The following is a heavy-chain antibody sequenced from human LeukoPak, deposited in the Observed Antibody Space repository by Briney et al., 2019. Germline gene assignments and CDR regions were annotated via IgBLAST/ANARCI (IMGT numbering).Heavy chain of an antibody. D-gene: IGHD6-6*01. CDR2: INAGNGNT. J-gene: IGHJ6*03. V-gene: IGHV1-3*03. Sequence: GASVKVSCKASGYTSTSYAMHWVRQAPGQRLEWMGWINAGNGNTKYSQEFQGRVTITRDTSASTAYMELSSLRSEDMAVYYCARGGGYSSSSRFDYMDVWGKGTTVTASS. CDR3: ARGGGYSSSSRFDYMDV. CDR1: GYTSTSYA.